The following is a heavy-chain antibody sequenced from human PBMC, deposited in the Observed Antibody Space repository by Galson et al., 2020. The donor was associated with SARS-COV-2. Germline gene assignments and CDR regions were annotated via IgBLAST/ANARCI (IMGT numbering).Heavy chain of an antibody. V-gene: IGHV3-30-3*01. CDR1: GFTFSSYA. CDR2: ISYDGSNK. J-gene: IGHJ4*02. D-gene: IGHD1-26*01. Sequence: TGGTLRLSCAASGFTFSSYAMHWVRQAPGKGLEWVAVISYDGSNKYYAASVKGRFTISRDNSKNTLYLQMNSMRAEDTAVYYCARDSGSYMDVWGQGTLVTVSS. CDR3: ARDSGSYMDV.